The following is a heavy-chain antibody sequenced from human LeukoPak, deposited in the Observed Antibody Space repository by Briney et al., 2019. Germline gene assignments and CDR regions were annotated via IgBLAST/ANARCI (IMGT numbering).Heavy chain of an antibody. CDR2: INTDGSST. Sequence: PGGSLRLSCAASGFTFSSYWMHWVRQAPGKGLVWVSRINTDGSSTSYADSVKGRFTISRDNAKNTLYLQMNSLRAEDTAVYYCARRYNSYYYYYMDVWGKGTTVTVSS. V-gene: IGHV3-74*01. CDR1: GFTFSSYW. D-gene: IGHD1-20*01. CDR3: ARRYNSYYYYYMDV. J-gene: IGHJ6*03.